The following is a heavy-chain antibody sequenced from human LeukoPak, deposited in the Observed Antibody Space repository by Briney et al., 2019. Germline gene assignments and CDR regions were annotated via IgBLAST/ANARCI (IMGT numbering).Heavy chain of an antibody. CDR3: AKQRIPIFGLFES. V-gene: IGHV3-23*01. CDR2: ITGSGGNT. D-gene: IGHD3-3*01. CDR1: GFTFSSYV. J-gene: IGHJ4*02. Sequence: GGSLRLSCAASGFTFSSYVMSWVRQAPGKGLEWVSAITGSGGNTYYADSVKGRFTISRDNSKNTMYLLMNSLRAEDTAVFYCAKQRIPIFGLFESWGQGTLVTVSA.